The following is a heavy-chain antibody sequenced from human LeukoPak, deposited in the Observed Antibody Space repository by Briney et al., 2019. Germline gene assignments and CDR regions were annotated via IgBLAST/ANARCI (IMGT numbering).Heavy chain of an antibody. CDR3: ARTLGIVAALDYYYMDV. J-gene: IGHJ6*03. CDR1: GGSISSSRYY. CDR2: IYYSGST. V-gene: IGHV4-39*01. Sequence: SETLSLTCTVSGGSISSSRYYWGWLRQPPGKGLEWIGNIYYSGSTYYNPSLKSRVTISVDTSKSQFSLKLSSVTATDTAVYYCARTLGIVAALDYYYMDVWGKGTTVSVSS. D-gene: IGHD5-12*01.